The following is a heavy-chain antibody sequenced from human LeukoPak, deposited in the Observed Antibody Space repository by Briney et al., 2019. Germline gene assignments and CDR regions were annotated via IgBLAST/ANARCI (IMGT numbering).Heavy chain of an antibody. V-gene: IGHV3-30-3*01. CDR3: ARDGHGVPLDY. Sequence: GGSLRLSCAASGLSFSSYAMHWVRQAPGKGLEWVAVISYDGTEKYYGDSVKGRFTISRDNSKNTLYLQMNSLRAEDTALYYCARDGHGVPLDYWGQGTLVTVSS. J-gene: IGHJ4*02. CDR2: ISYDGTEK. D-gene: IGHD4-17*01. CDR1: GLSFSSYA.